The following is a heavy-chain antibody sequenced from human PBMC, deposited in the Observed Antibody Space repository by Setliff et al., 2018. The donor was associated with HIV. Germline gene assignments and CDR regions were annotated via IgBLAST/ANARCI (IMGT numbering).Heavy chain of an antibody. CDR3: AGFPVAGANWFDP. CDR2: VSQSGST. D-gene: IGHD2-21*01. V-gene: IGHV4-39*01. J-gene: IGHJ5*02. CDR1: GVSINRTDHY. Sequence: SETLSLTCSVSGVSINRTDHYWGWIRQSPGKRLEWIGSVSQSGSTYYNPSLKSRITISVDRSKNLFSLKLISVTAADQGVYYCAGFPVAGANWFDPWGLGTLVTVSS.